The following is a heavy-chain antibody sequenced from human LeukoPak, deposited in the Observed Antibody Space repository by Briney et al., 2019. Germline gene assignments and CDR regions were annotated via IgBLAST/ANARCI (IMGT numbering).Heavy chain of an antibody. V-gene: IGHV3-48*02. CDR3: ARVLRGAFDI. J-gene: IGHJ3*02. Sequence: GGSLRLSCAASGFTFSSYSMSWVRQAPGKGLEWVSHISTSSGTIYYADSVKGRFTISRDNAKNSLYLQMNSLRDEDTAVYYCARVLRGAFDIWGQGTRVTVSS. CDR1: GFTFSSYS. CDR2: ISTSSGTI. D-gene: IGHD3-10*01.